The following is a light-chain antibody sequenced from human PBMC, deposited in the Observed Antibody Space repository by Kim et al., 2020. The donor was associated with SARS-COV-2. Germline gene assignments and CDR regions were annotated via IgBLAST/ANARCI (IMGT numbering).Light chain of an antibody. CDR1: SDDVGFYNY. V-gene: IGLV2-8*01. J-gene: IGLJ2*01. CDR2: EVR. CDR3: GSDEGINDLV. Sequence: GQSVTISCTGTSDDVGFYNYVSWYQQYPGKAPKLLIYEVRKRPSGVPDRFSGYKSGNTASLTLSRLQAEDEAAYYCGSDEGINDLVFGGGTQVNVL.